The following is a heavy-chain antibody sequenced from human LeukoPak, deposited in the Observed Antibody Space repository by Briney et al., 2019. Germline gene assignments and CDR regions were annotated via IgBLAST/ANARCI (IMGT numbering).Heavy chain of an antibody. J-gene: IGHJ6*03. V-gene: IGHV4-59*01. CDR2: IYYSGST. Sequence: SETLSLTCTVSGGSISSYYWSWIRQPPGKGLEWIGYIYYSGSTNYNPSLKSRVTISVDTSKNQFSLKLSSVTAADTAVYYCARVGRYYDILTGHSPYYMDVWGKGTTVTVSS. CDR3: ARVGRYYDILTGHSPYYMDV. CDR1: GGSISSYY. D-gene: IGHD3-9*01.